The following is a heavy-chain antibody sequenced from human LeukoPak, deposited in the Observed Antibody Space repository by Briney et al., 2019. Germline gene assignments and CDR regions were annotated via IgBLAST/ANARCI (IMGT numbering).Heavy chain of an antibody. J-gene: IGHJ4*02. Sequence: GGSLRLSCAASGFTFSSYGMSWVRQAPGKGLEWVSAISGSGGSTYYADSVKGRFTISRDNSKNTLYLQMNSLRAEDTAVYYCAKGGGYYYDSSGYYASLSFDYWGQGTLVPSPQ. D-gene: IGHD3-22*01. V-gene: IGHV3-23*01. CDR3: AKGGGYYYDSSGYYASLSFDY. CDR2: ISGSGGST. CDR1: GFTFSSYG.